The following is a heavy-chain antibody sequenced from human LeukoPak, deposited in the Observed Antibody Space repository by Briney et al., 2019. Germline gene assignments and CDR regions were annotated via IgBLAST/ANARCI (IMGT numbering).Heavy chain of an antibody. J-gene: IGHJ6*03. CDR2: IYPGDSDT. V-gene: IGHV5-51*01. CDR1: GYSFTSYW. Sequence: GESLKISCKGSGYSFTSYWIGWVRQMPGKGLEWMGIIYPGDSDTRYSPSFQGQVTISADKSISTAYLQWSSLKASDAAMYYCARQNTQLQYYMDVWGKGTTVTVSS. CDR3: ARQNTQLQYYMDV. D-gene: IGHD4-11*01.